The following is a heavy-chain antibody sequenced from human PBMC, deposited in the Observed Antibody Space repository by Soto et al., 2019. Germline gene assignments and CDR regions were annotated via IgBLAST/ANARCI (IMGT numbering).Heavy chain of an antibody. CDR2: INPNSGGT. V-gene: IGHV1-2*02. J-gene: IGHJ6*02. CDR1: EYTFTDYY. CDR3: ARDIVIVPAALVGMDV. Sequence: ASVKVSCKASEYTFTDYYLHWVGQAPGQGLEWMGWINPNSGGTNYAQKFQDSVTMTRDTSISTAYMELSSLRSDDTAMYYCARDIVIVPAALVGMDVWGQGTTVTVYS. D-gene: IGHD2-2*01.